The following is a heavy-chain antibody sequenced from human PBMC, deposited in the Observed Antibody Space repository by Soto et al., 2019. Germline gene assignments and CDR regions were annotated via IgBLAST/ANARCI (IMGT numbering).Heavy chain of an antibody. CDR1: GFTFSGSA. Sequence: GGSLRLSCAASGFTFSGSAMHWVRQASGKGLEWVGRIRSKANSYATAYAASVKGRFTISRDDSKNTAYLQMNSLKTEDTAVYYCTGPPAGYDSSGTSWGQGTLVTVSS. D-gene: IGHD3-22*01. CDR2: IRSKANSYAT. CDR3: TGPPAGYDSSGTS. J-gene: IGHJ5*02. V-gene: IGHV3-73*01.